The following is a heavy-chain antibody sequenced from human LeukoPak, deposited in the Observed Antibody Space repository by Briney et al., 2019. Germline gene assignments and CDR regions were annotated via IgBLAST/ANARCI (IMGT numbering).Heavy chain of an antibody. D-gene: IGHD5-18*01. CDR3: AKDWGPAYVDTAMVFDY. CDR1: GFTFSSYA. J-gene: IGHJ4*02. CDR2: ISGSGGST. Sequence: GGSLRLSCAASGFTFSSYAMSWVRLAPGKGLEWVSAISGSGGSTYYADSVKGRFTISRDNSKNTLYLQMNSLRAEDTAVYYCAKDWGPAYVDTAMVFDYWGQGTLVTVSS. V-gene: IGHV3-23*01.